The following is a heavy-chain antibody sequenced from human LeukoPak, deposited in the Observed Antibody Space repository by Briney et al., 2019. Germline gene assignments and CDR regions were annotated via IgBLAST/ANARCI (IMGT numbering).Heavy chain of an antibody. CDR2: INPNSGGT. Sequence: ASVKVSCKASGYTFTGYYMHWVRQAPGQGLEWMGRINPNSGGTNYAQKFQGRVTMTRDTSISTAYMELSRLRSDDTAVYYCATHPNGYCSGGSCYDPGVLYGIDVWGQGTTVTVSS. CDR3: ATHPNGYCSGGSCYDPGVLYGIDV. J-gene: IGHJ6*02. CDR1: GYTFTGYY. V-gene: IGHV1-2*02. D-gene: IGHD2-15*01.